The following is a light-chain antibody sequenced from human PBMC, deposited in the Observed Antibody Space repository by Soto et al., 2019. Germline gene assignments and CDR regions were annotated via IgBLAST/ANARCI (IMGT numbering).Light chain of an antibody. J-gene: IGKJ1*01. CDR2: GAS. Sequence: EIGLTQSPATLSVSQGERATLSCRASQSVSSNLAWYQQKPGQAPRLLIYGASTRATGIPARFSGSGSGTEFTLTISSLQSEDFAVYYCQQYNNWWTFGQGAKVDIK. CDR3: QQYNNWWT. V-gene: IGKV3-15*01. CDR1: QSVSSN.